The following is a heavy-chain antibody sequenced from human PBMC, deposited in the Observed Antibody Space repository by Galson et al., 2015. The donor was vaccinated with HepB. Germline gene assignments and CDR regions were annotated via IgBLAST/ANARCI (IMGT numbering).Heavy chain of an antibody. J-gene: IGHJ4*02. D-gene: IGHD6-13*01. CDR2: INPSGGST. Sequence: SCKASGYTFTSYYMHWVRQAPGQGLEWMGIINPSGGSTSYAQKFQGRVTMTRDTSTSTVYMELSSLRSEDTAVYYCARDGIAAAGTGYWGQGTLVTVSS. CDR3: ARDGIAAAGTGY. V-gene: IGHV1-46*01. CDR1: GYTFTSYY.